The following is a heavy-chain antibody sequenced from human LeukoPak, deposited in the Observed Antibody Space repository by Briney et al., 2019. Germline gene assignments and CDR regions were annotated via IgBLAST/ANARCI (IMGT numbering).Heavy chain of an antibody. CDR3: ARTFPYCSGGSCYGDAFDI. CDR2: IYPGDSDT. D-gene: IGHD2-15*01. Sequence: GESLKISCKGSGYSFTSYWIGWVRQMPGKGLEWMGIIYPGDSDTRYSPSFQGQVTISADKSISTAYLQWSSLEASDTAMYYCARTFPYCSGGSCYGDAFDIWGQGTMVTVSS. CDR1: GYSFTSYW. J-gene: IGHJ3*02. V-gene: IGHV5-51*01.